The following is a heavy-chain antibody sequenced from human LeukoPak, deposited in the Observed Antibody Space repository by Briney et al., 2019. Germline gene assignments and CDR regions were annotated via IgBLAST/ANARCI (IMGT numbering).Heavy chain of an antibody. J-gene: IGHJ4*02. CDR3: VGRWTFTKYFDY. CDR1: GGSISSSSYY. Sequence: SETLSLTCTVSGGSISSSSYYWGWIRQPPGKGLEWIGSIYYSGSTNYNPSLKSRVTISVDTSKNQFSLKLSSVTAADTAVYYCVGRWTFTKYFDYWGQGTLATVSS. V-gene: IGHV4-39*07. D-gene: IGHD4-23*01. CDR2: IYYSGST.